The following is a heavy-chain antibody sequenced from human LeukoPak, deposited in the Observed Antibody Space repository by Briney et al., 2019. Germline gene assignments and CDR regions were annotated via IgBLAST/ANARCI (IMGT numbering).Heavy chain of an antibody. Sequence: PGGSLRLSCAASGFTFSSYSMNWVRQAPGKGLEWVSVIYSGGSTYYADSVKGRFTISRDNSKNTLYLQMNSLRAEDTAVYYCARELWFGELSPWGQGTLVTVSS. CDR1: GFTFSSYS. V-gene: IGHV3-66*01. CDR2: IYSGGST. J-gene: IGHJ4*02. D-gene: IGHD3-10*01. CDR3: ARELWFGELSP.